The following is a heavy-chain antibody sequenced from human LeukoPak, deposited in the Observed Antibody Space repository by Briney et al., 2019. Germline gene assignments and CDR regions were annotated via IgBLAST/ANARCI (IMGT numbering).Heavy chain of an antibody. V-gene: IGHV3-15*01. CDR2: LKSKTDGGTT. J-gene: IGHJ4*02. CDR3: TTVLRGY. Sequence: GGSLRLSCAASGFTFSDAWMSWVRQAPGKGLEWVGRLKSKTDGGTTDYAAPVKGRFTMSRDDSKNTLYLQMNSLKIEDAAVYCCTTVLRGYWGQGTLVTVSS. CDR1: GFTFSDAW.